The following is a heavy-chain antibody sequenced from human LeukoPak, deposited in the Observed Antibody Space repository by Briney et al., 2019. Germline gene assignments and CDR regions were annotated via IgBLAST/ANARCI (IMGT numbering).Heavy chain of an antibody. J-gene: IGHJ3*02. CDR1: GLTFSGSA. D-gene: IGHD1-14*01. CDR3: THYRGASDHFDGFDI. V-gene: IGHV3-73*01. Sequence: GGSLRLSCAGSGLTFSGSALHWVRQASGKRPWWVGRIRSKANSDATAYPASVEGRFTISRDDSKNTAYLQMNSLKTEDTAVYYCTHYRGASDHFDGFDIWGQGTMVTVAS. CDR2: IRSKANSDAT.